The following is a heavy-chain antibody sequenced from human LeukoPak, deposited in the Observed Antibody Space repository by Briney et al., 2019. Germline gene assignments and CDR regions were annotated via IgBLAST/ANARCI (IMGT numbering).Heavy chain of an antibody. CDR2: IYYSGST. V-gene: IGHV4-59*08. CDR3: ARHTRSWFGP. CDR1: GGSISNYY. J-gene: IGHJ5*02. Sequence: PSETLSFTCTVSGGSISNYYWSWIRQSPGMGLEWIGYIYYSGSTNYNPSLQSRVTISVDTSKNQVSLNLSSVTAADTAVYYCARHTRSWFGPWGQGTLVTVSS.